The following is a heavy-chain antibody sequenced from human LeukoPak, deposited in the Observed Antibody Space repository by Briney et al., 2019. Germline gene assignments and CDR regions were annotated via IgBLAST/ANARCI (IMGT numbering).Heavy chain of an antibody. CDR2: ISAYNGNT. D-gene: IGHD6-13*01. V-gene: IGHV1-18*01. J-gene: IGHJ4*02. CDR3: ARTSSSWQYDFYY. Sequence: ASLKLSCEASGYTFTSYGISWVRQAPGQGLEWMGWISAYNGNTNYAQKLQGRVTMTTDTSTSTAYMELRSLRSDDTAVYYCARTSSSWQYDFYYWGQGTLVTVSS. CDR1: GYTFTSYG.